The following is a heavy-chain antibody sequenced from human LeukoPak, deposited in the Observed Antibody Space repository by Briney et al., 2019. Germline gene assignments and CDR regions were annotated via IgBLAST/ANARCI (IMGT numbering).Heavy chain of an antibody. D-gene: IGHD3-22*01. V-gene: IGHV4-59*01. CDR1: GGSISNYY. J-gene: IGHJ4*02. Sequence: SETLSLTCTVSGGSISNYYWSWIRQPPGKGLEWIGYIYYSGSTNYNPSLKSRVTISVDTSKNQFSLKLSSVTAADTAVYYCAREGYYDSSGYLPVDYWGQGTLVTVSS. CDR2: IYYSGST. CDR3: AREGYYDSSGYLPVDY.